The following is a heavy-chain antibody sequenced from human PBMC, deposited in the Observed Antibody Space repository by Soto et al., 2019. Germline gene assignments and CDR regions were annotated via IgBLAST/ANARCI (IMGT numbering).Heavy chain of an antibody. CDR2: ISYDGSNK. CDR1: GFTLSNYA. Sequence: GGSLRLSCVASGFTLSNYAMNWVRQAPGKGLEWVAVISYDGSNKYYADSVKGRITISRDNSRNTLYLQMNNLRAEDTAMYYCARDLGNNYGSFAYWGQGTLVTVSS. J-gene: IGHJ4*02. D-gene: IGHD4-17*01. CDR3: ARDLGNNYGSFAY. V-gene: IGHV3-30-3*01.